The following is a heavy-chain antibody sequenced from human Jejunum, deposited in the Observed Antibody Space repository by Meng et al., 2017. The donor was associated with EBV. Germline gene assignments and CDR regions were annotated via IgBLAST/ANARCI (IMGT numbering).Heavy chain of an antibody. Sequence: QVQLQESGPGLVKPSGTLSLTCAVSGGSITSTNWWSWVRRPPGKGLEWIGEIHHSGRTNYNPSLKSRVTISVDKSKNQFSLELSSVTAADTAVYFCASVGYYDSSGYFTDDWGHGPLVTVDS. D-gene: IGHD3-22*01. J-gene: IGHJ4*01. CDR2: IHHSGRT. V-gene: IGHV4-4*02. CDR3: ASVGYYDSSGYFTDD. CDR1: GGSITSTNW.